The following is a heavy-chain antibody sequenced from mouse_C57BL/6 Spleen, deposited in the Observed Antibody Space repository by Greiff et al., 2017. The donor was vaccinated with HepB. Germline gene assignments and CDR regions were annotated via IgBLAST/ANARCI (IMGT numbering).Heavy chain of an antibody. V-gene: IGHV1-81*01. Sequence: QVQLKESGAELARPGASVKLSCKASGYTFTSYGISWVKQRTGQGLEWIGEIYPRSGNTYYNEKFKGKATLTADKSSSTAYMELRSLTSEDSAVYFCAQSYDYGGGYYFDYWGQGTTLTVSS. J-gene: IGHJ2*01. CDR3: AQSYDYGGGYYFDY. CDR2: IYPRSGNT. D-gene: IGHD2-4*01. CDR1: GYTFTSYG.